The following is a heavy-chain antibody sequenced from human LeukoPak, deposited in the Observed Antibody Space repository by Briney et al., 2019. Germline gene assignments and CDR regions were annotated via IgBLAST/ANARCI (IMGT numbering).Heavy chain of an antibody. J-gene: IGHJ6*03. CDR3: ARVIAAADASRVAGANYYYYYYMDV. CDR1: GGSISSYY. V-gene: IGHV4-59*01. D-gene: IGHD6-13*01. Sequence: ESSETLSLTCTVSGGSISSYYWSWIRQPPGKGLEYIGYIYYSGSTNYNPSLKSRVTISVDTSKDQFSLKLSSVTAADTAVYYCARVIAAADASRVAGANYYYYYYMDVWGKGTTVTVSS. CDR2: IYYSGST.